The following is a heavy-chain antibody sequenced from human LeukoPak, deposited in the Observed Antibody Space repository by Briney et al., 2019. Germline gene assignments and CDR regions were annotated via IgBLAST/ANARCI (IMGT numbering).Heavy chain of an antibody. D-gene: IGHD2-15*01. CDR1: GFTFSSYS. V-gene: IGHV3-21*01. J-gene: IGHJ3*02. CDR3: ARDSQDIVVVVAATPDGFDI. Sequence: GGSLRLSCAASGFTFSSYSMNWVRQAPGKGLEWVSSTSSSSSYIYYADSVKGRFTISRDNAKNSLYLQMNSLRAEDTAVYYCARDSQDIVVVVAATPDGFDIWGQGTMVTVSS. CDR2: TSSSSSYI.